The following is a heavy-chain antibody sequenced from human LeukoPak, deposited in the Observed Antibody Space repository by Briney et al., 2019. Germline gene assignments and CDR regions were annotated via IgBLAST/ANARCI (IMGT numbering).Heavy chain of an antibody. D-gene: IGHD2-15*01. CDR2: IYYSGST. V-gene: IGHV4-59*08. CDR3: ARVLGSRNWFDP. CDR1: GGSISSYY. Sequence: SETLSLTCTVSGGSISSYYWSWIRQPPGKGLEWIGYIYYSGSTNYNPSLKSRVTISVDTSKNQFSLKLSSVTAADTAVYYCARVLGSRNWFDPWGQGTLVTVSS. J-gene: IGHJ5*02.